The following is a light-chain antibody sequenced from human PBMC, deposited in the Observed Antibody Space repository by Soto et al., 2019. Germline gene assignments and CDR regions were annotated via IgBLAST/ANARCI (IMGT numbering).Light chain of an antibody. CDR2: EGT. Sequence: QSALTQPASVSGSPGQSITISCTGTSDVGSFKLVSWYQQHPGKAPKLIIYEGTKRPSGVSSRFSGSRSDNTASLTISGLQAEDEGDYYCSSYAGSNAFFFGSGTKLTVL. CDR3: SSYAGSNAFF. CDR1: SDVGSFKL. V-gene: IGLV2-23*03. J-gene: IGLJ1*01.